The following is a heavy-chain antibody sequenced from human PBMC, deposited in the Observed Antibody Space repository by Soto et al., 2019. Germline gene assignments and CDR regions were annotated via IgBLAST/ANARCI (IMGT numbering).Heavy chain of an antibody. Sequence: PSETLSLTCSVSGGSIGSGNFYWSWIRQPPGKGLEWLTSIYHTGTIYITPSLRSRLTISSDTSRNQFSLNLTSVTAADTALYFCARQNVQIGPGFFDYWGRGTLVTASS. CDR2: IYHTGTI. CDR1: GGSIGSGNFY. CDR3: ARQNVQIGPGFFDY. D-gene: IGHD3-10*02. V-gene: IGHV4-30-4*01. J-gene: IGHJ4*02.